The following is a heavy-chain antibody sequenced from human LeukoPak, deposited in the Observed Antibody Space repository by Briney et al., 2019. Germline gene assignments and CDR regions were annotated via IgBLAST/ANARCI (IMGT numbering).Heavy chain of an antibody. D-gene: IGHD5-24*01. J-gene: IGHJ4*02. CDR3: GTSRDGFNYLNY. Sequence: SLRLSGVASEFTFSSYGINRVRQAQGKGLEWVAVISYDGRNKYYEDSVKGRFTISRDNAKDTLYLQMNSLRADDTAVYFCGTSRDGFNYLNYWGRGAQVTVSS. CDR2: ISYDGRNK. V-gene: IGHV3-33*05. CDR1: EFTFSSYG.